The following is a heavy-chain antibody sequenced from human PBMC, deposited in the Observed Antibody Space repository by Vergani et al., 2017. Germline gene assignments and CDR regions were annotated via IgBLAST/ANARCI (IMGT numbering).Heavy chain of an antibody. CDR1: GYSISSGYY. J-gene: IGHJ5*02. D-gene: IGHD3/OR15-3a*01. CDR2: IFHSGST. Sequence: QVQLQESGPGLVKPSETLSLTCTVSGYSISSGYYWGWIRQPPGKGLEWIGNIFHSGSTYHNPSLESRVTISVDTSKNQFSLQLTSVTAADSALYFCARGETRTDWFDPWGQGTLVTVSS. CDR3: ARGETRTDWFDP. V-gene: IGHV4-38-2*02.